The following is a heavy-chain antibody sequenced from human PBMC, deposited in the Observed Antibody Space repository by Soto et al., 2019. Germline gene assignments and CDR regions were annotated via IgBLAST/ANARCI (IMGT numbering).Heavy chain of an antibody. CDR3: AIKSREGGRGD. V-gene: IGHV3-23*01. Sequence: EVQLLESGGGLVQPGGSLRLSCAASGFTFSSYAMSWVRQAPGKGLEWVSAISGSGGSTYYADSVKGRFTISRDNSKNTQYLQMNRLRAEDTAVYYCAIKSREGGRGDWGQGTLVTVSS. CDR1: GFTFSSYA. CDR2: ISGSGGST. J-gene: IGHJ4*02. D-gene: IGHD3-16*01.